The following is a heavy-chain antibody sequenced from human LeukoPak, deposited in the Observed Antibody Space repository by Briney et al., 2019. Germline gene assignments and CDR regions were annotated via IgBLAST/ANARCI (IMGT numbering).Heavy chain of an antibody. CDR2: IYYSGST. J-gene: IGHJ4*02. CDR1: GGSISSSSYY. V-gene: IGHV4-39*01. CDR3: ARLIETATTPFDY. D-gene: IGHD5-24*01. Sequence: SETLSLTCTVSGGSISSSSYYWGWIRQPPGKGLEWIGSIYYSGSTYYNPSLKSRVTISVDTSKNQFSLKLSSATAADTAVYYCARLIETATTPFDYWGQGTLVTVSS.